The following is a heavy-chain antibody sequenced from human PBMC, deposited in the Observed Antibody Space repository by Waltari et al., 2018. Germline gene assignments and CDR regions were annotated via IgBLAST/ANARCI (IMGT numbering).Heavy chain of an antibody. CDR1: GYTFNDYY. CDR3: AGDLFPSFWSGYGIDF. CDR2: INPNTGAT. J-gene: IGHJ3*01. Sequence: QVQLVQSGADVKKPGASVRVSCTTSGYTFNDYYLYWVRQAPGKGLEWMGWINPNTGATNLAQKYQGRLSMTRDTSITTAYMELNGLTSDDTAVYYCAGDLFPSFWSGYGIDFWGQGTLVTVSS. V-gene: IGHV1-2*02. D-gene: IGHD3-3*01.